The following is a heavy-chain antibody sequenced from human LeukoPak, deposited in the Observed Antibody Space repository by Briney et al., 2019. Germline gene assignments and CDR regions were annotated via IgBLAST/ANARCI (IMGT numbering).Heavy chain of an antibody. CDR3: ARGNINFDY. Sequence: GGSLRLSCAASGFTFSNYIMNWVRQAPGKGLECISSISGSSSYIYYADSVKGRFTTSRDNAKNSLYLQMNSLRAEDTAVYYCARGNINFDYWGQGTLVTVSS. V-gene: IGHV3-21*01. J-gene: IGHJ4*02. CDR2: ISGSSSYI. CDR1: GFTFSNYI.